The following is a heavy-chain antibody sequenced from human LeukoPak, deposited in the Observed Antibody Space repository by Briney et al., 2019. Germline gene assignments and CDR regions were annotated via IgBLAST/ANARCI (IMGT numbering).Heavy chain of an antibody. CDR1: GGSISSYY. D-gene: IGHD5-12*01. V-gene: IGHV4-4*07. Sequence: SETLSLTCTVSGGSISSYYWSWIRQPAGKGLEWIGRIYTSGSTNYNPSLKSRVTMSVDTSKNQFSLKLSFVTAADTAVHYCASEMSGYASSSGFDYWGQGTLVTVSS. CDR3: ASEMSGYASSSGFDY. J-gene: IGHJ4*02. CDR2: IYTSGST.